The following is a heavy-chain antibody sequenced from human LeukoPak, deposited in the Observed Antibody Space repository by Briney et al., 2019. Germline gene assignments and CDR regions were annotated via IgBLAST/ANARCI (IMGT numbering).Heavy chain of an antibody. CDR1: GFSLSRNTVG. V-gene: IGHV2-5*01. CDR2: IYWNDNK. Sequence: ESGPTLVKPTRTLTLTCTFSGFSLSRNTVGVGWIRQPPGRALEWLASIYWNDNKRYRPSLRDRVTITKDTSKNQVVLTMTNMDPVDTATYYCAHRGVVREKYFLHWGQGTLVTVS. J-gene: IGHJ1*01. D-gene: IGHD3-10*01. CDR3: AHRGVVREKYFLH.